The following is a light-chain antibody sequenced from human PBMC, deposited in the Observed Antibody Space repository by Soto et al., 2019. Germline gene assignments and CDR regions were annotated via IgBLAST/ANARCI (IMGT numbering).Light chain of an antibody. CDR1: SSNIGRST. CDR3: ATWDDSLNGVV. V-gene: IGLV1-44*01. Sequence: QSVLTQPPSASGTPGQRVTISCSGSSSNIGRSTVNWYQQLPGTAPKLLIYGDNQRPSGVADRFSGSKSGTSASLAISGLQSEDEADYYCATWDDSLNGVVFGGGTKLTVL. CDR2: GDN. J-gene: IGLJ3*02.